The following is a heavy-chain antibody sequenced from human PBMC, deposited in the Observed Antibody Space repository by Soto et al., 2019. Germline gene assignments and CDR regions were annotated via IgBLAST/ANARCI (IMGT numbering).Heavy chain of an antibody. J-gene: IGHJ4*02. V-gene: IGHV1-69*02. CDR3: AITYCRDNSCPRDFDF. Sequence: QVQVVQSGAEVKKPESSVKVSCRPSGGTFNTYTVNWVRLAPGHGLEWMGRFIPILDMANYAQKFQDRVTITADRSTFTACMELNSLTSDDTAVYYCAITYCRDNSCPRDFDFWGLGTRVTVSS. CDR1: GGTFNTYT. CDR2: FIPILDMA. D-gene: IGHD2-21*01.